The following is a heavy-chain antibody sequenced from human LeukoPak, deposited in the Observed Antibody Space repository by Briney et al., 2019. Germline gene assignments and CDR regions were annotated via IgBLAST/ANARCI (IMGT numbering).Heavy chain of an antibody. J-gene: IGHJ4*02. CDR2: IDSRGTTT. V-gene: IGHV3-48*01. CDR1: GFTFRSYS. Sequence: PGGSLRLSCVVCGFTFRSYSMNWVRQAPGKGLEWISYIDSRGTTTYYTESVRGRFIISRDNTNNSLYLQMDSLRAEDAAIYYCATYRQVLLPFESWGQGTLVTVSS. CDR3: ATYRQVLLPFES. D-gene: IGHD2-8*02.